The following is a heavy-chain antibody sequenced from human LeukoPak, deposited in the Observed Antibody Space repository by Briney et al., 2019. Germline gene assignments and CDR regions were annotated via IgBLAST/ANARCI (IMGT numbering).Heavy chain of an antibody. Sequence: SETLSLTCTVSGGSLNTPNYYWGWIRQTPGKGLEWIGNIFYSGGTYYSPSLTSRVTISLDTSRNQFSLRLNSVTAADTAVYYCARRRYCSSTSCYFIDYWHQGTLVTVSS. CDR1: GGSLNTPNYY. D-gene: IGHD2-2*01. CDR3: ARRRYCSSTSCYFIDY. V-gene: IGHV4-39*07. J-gene: IGHJ4*02. CDR2: IFYSGGT.